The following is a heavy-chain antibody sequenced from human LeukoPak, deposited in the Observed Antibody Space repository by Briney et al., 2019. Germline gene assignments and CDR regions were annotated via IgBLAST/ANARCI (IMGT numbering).Heavy chain of an antibody. CDR3: ARGPFVVIAY. J-gene: IGHJ4*02. Sequence: GGSLRFSCAASGFTFSSYWMSWVRQAPGKGLELVANIKQDGSETYYVDSVKGRFTISRDNTKNSLYLQMNSLRVEDTAVYYCARGPFVVIAYWGQGTLVTVSS. CDR1: GFTFSSYW. V-gene: IGHV3-7*01. CDR2: IKQDGSET. D-gene: IGHD2-21*01.